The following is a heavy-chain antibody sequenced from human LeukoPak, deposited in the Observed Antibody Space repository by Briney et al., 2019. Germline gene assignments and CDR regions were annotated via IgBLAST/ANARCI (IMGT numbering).Heavy chain of an antibody. Sequence: GGSLRLSCAASGFTFSSYWMHWVRQAPGKGLEWVSAISGSGESTHYADSVKGRFTISRDNSKKTLYLQMNSLRAEDTAVYYCAKVGAAATGYDYWGQGTLVTVSS. CDR2: ISGSGEST. CDR3: AKVGAAATGYDY. J-gene: IGHJ4*02. D-gene: IGHD6-13*01. V-gene: IGHV3-23*01. CDR1: GFTFSSYW.